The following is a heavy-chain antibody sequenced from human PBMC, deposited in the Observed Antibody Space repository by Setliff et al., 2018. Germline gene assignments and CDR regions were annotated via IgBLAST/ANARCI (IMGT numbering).Heavy chain of an antibody. CDR1: GYNFITFG. Sequence: GASVKVSCKTSGYNFITFGVNWVRQVPGQGFEWMGWISPYNGDADYAQKFQGRVTLTTDTSTGTAYMELRALSSDDTAVYYCARTPPNRGLSNGWYVDYWGQGALVTVSS. D-gene: IGHD6-19*01. CDR3: ARTPPNRGLSNGWYVDY. V-gene: IGHV1-18*01. CDR2: ISPYNGDA. J-gene: IGHJ4*02.